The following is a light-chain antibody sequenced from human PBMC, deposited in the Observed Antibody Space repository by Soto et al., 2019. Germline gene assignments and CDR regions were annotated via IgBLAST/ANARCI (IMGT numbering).Light chain of an antibody. CDR2: EVN. V-gene: IGLV2-14*03. CDR1: SSDIGAYDY. J-gene: IGLJ1*01. Sequence: QSALTQPASLSGSPGQSITISCTGTSSDIGAYDYVSWFQQHPGKAPKLMISEVNNRPSGVSNRFSGSKSGNTASLTISGLQAEYESHYYCCSSTGISTLLFATGTKVTVL. CDR3: CSSTGISTLL.